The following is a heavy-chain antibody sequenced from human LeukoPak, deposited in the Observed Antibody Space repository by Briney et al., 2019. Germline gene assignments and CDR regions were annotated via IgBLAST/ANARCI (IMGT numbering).Heavy chain of an antibody. D-gene: IGHD3-16*01. CDR2: IFSGGST. V-gene: IGHV4-4*09. CDR3: ARGRGPLRVEFGD. Sequence: SETLSLTCNVSGGSLSSHYCSWIRQAPGKGLEWIGFIFSGGSTNYNPSLKSRVPISMDTSQNQFSLKLTSVTAADTAVYYCARGRGPLRVEFGDWGQGALVTVSS. CDR1: GGSLSSHY. J-gene: IGHJ4*02.